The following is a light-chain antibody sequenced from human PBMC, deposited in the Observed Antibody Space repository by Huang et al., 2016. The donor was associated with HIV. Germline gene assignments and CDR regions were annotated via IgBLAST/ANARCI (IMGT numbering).Light chain of an antibody. CDR2: LGS. V-gene: IGKV2-28*01. CDR1: QSLLQSNGYNY. J-gene: IGKJ3*01. CDR3: MQALQTPV. Sequence: EIVMTQSPLSLPVTPGEPASISCRSSQSLLQSNGYNYLDWYLQKPGQSPQLLIYLGSNRASGVPDRFSGSGSGTDFTLKISRVEAEDVGIYYCMQALQTPVFGPGTRVDIK.